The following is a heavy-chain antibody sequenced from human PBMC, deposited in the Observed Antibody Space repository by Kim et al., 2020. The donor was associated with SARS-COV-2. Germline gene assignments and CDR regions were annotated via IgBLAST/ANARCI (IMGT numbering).Heavy chain of an antibody. Sequence: SETLSLTCTVSGGSISSYYWSWIRQPPGKGLEWIGYIYYSGSTNYNPSLKSRVTISVDTSKNQFSLKLSSVTAADTAVYYCARVGYGQRGTGKYYFDYWGQGTLVTVSS. V-gene: IGHV4-59*13. CDR2: IYYSGST. D-gene: IGHD5-12*01. J-gene: IGHJ4*02. CDR3: ARVGYGQRGTGKYYFDY. CDR1: GGSISSYY.